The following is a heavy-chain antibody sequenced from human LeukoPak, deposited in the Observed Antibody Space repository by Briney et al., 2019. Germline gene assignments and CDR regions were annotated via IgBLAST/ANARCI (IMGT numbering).Heavy chain of an antibody. Sequence: GGSLRLSCAASGFTFSSYGMHWVRQAPGKGLEWVAFIRYDGSNKYYADSVKGRFTISRDNSKNTLYLQMNSLRAEDTAVYYCAKPEWLDQLYGSLYWGRGTLVTVSS. CDR1: GFTFSSYG. V-gene: IGHV3-30*02. D-gene: IGHD3-3*01. CDR2: IRYDGSNK. CDR3: AKPEWLDQLYGSLY. J-gene: IGHJ4*02.